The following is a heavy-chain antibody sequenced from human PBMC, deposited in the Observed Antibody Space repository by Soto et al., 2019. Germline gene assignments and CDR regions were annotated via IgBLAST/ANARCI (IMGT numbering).Heavy chain of an antibody. V-gene: IGHV3-30*18. J-gene: IGHJ4*02. D-gene: IGHD6-13*01. Sequence: HLGGPLRLSCAASGFTFSRYCMHWVRQAPGKGLEWVAVISYDGSNKYYADSVKGRFTISRDNSKNTRYLQMNSLRAEDTAVYYCAKDISRSSSWPLFDYWGQGTLVTVSP. CDR3: AKDISRSSSWPLFDY. CDR2: ISYDGSNK. CDR1: GFTFSRYC.